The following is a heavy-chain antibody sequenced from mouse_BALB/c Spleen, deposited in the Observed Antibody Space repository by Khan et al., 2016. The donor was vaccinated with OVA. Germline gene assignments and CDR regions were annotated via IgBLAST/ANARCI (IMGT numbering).Heavy chain of an antibody. CDR2: ISGDSNTI. V-gene: IGHV5-17*02. CDR1: GFTFSSYG. D-gene: IGHD1-1*01. Sequence: EVELVESGGGLVQPGGSRKLSCAASGFTFSSYGMYWVRQAPEKGLEWVAYISGDSNTIYYADTVEGRFTISRDNPKNTLFLQMTSLMSEDTARYYCATSYFYGYYFDYWGPGTTLTVSS. J-gene: IGHJ2*01. CDR3: ATSYFYGYYFDY.